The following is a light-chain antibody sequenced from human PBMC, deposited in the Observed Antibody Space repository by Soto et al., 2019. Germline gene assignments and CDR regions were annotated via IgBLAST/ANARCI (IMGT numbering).Light chain of an antibody. J-gene: IGKJ1*01. CDR1: ESISTY. CDR3: QQSYTSPPWT. CDR2: SAS. V-gene: IGKV1-39*01. Sequence: DIQMTQSPSSLSASVGDRVTISCRAGESISTYLNWYQQKPGTAPRLLIYSASSVKTGVPPRFSGSGSGGDFTLTISSLRPEDIATYFCQQSYTSPPWTFGQGTKVEIK.